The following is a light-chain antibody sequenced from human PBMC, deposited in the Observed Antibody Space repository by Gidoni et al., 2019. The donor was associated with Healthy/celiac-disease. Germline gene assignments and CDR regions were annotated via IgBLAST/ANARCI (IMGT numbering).Light chain of an antibody. CDR3: QQYGSSPPWT. Sequence: ELVLTQSPGPLSLSPWERATLSCRASPSVSSSYIAWYQQKPGQAPRLLIYGASSRATGIPDRFSGSGSVTDFTLTISRLEPEDFAEYYCQQYGSSPPWTFGQGTKVEIK. J-gene: IGKJ1*01. CDR1: PSVSSSY. CDR2: GAS. V-gene: IGKV3-20*01.